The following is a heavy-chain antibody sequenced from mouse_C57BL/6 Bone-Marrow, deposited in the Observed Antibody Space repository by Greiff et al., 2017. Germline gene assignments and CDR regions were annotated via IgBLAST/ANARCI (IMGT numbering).Heavy chain of an antibody. Sequence: QVQLQQSGPGLVQPSQSLSITCPVSAFSLTSYGVHWVRRSPGRGLGWLGVIWSGGSTDYNAAFISRLSISKDNSKSQVFMKMNSLQADDTAIYYCAREDYDRDYYAMDYWGQGTSVTVSS. CDR2: IWSGGST. J-gene: IGHJ4*01. V-gene: IGHV2-2*01. CDR1: AFSLTSYG. D-gene: IGHD2-4*01. CDR3: AREDYDRDYYAMDY.